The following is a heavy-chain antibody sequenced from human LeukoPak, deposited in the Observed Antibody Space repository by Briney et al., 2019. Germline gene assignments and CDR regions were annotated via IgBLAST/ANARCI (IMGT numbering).Heavy chain of an antibody. J-gene: IGHJ6*03. CDR3: ARPPLYSSSWYADDYYYMDV. CDR1: RFTLNQYF. Sequence: PGGSLTLSCTASRFTLNQYFMSWIRQAPGKGLEWVSYISSSSSTIYYADSVKGRFTISRDNAKNSLYLQMNSLRAEDTAVYYCARPPLYSSSWYADDYYYMDVWGKGTTVTVSS. D-gene: IGHD6-13*01. CDR2: ISSSSSTI. V-gene: IGHV3-11*04.